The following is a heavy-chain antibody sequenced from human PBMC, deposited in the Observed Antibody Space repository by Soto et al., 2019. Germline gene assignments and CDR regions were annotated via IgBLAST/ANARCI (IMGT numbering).Heavy chain of an antibody. V-gene: IGHV3-23*01. CDR2: ISGSGGST. D-gene: IGHD3-22*01. CDR3: AKDLASIVVVKWDY. CDR1: GFTFSSYA. Sequence: GGSLRLSCAASGFTFSSYAMSWVRQAPGKGLEWVSAISGSGGSTYYADSVKGRFTISRDNSKNTLYLQMNSLRAEDTAVYYCAKDLASIVVVKWDYWGQGTLVTVSS. J-gene: IGHJ4*02.